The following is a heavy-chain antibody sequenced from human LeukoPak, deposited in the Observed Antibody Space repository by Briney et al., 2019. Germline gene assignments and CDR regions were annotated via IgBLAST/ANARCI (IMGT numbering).Heavy chain of an antibody. CDR1: GYTFTGYY. V-gene: IGHV1-2*06. CDR2: INPNSGGT. J-gene: IGHJ6*02. Sequence: GASVKVSCKASGYTFTGYYMHWVRQAPGQGLEWMGRINPNSGGTNYAQKFQGRVTMTRDTSISTAYMELSRLRSDDTAVYYCARDGRDYYYYYGMDVWGQGTTVTVSS. CDR3: ARDGRDYYYYYGMDV. D-gene: IGHD1-1*01.